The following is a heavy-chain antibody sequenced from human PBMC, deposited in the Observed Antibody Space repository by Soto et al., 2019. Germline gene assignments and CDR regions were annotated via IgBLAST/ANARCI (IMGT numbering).Heavy chain of an antibody. CDR3: ARVVTYYYDSSGPRGDYDAFDI. V-gene: IGHV1-69*06. D-gene: IGHD3-22*01. CDR2: IIPIFGTA. Sequence: ASVKVSCKASGGTFSSYAISWVRQAPGQGLEWMGGIIPIFGTANYAQKFQGRVTITADKSTSTAYMELSSLRSEDTAVYYCARVVTYYYDSSGPRGDYDAFDIWGQGTMVT. J-gene: IGHJ3*02. CDR1: GGTFSSYA.